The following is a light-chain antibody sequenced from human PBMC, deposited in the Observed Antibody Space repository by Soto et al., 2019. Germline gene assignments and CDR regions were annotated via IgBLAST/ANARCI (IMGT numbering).Light chain of an antibody. CDR3: QQSYTSPWIT. CDR1: QDINNY. V-gene: IGKV1-39*01. CDR2: AAS. J-gene: IGKJ3*01. Sequence: DIQMIQSPSSLSASVGDRVTISCRASQDINNYLNWYQQKPGKAPRLLIYAASNLRRGVPSRFTGSGSGRDFTLTINGLQPEDFAMYYCQQSYTSPWITFGPGTKVDVK.